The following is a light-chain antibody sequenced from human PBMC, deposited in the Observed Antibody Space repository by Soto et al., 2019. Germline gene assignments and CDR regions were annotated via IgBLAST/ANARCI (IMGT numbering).Light chain of an antibody. J-gene: IGKJ4*01. CDR2: ATS. Sequence: DIQMTQSPSSVSASVGDSVTITCRASQDIRTWLAWYQQKPGKSPKLLIYATSKLQSGVPSRFIGSRSGTDFTLTISSLQPDDFAIYFCQQAQSFPLSFGGGTRVDIK. CDR3: QQAQSFPLS. V-gene: IGKV1D-12*01. CDR1: QDIRTW.